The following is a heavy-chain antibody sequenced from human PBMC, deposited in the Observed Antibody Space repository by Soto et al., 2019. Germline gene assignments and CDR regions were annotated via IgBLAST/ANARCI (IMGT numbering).Heavy chain of an antibody. CDR1: GFTVSSKY. Sequence: PGGSLRLSCAASGFTVSSKYMSWVRQAPGKGLEWVSLIQNVGPTYYADSVKGRFTISRDTSENTVHLQMDSLRAEDTAVYYCSRADVLCDGGRCYGVPLDVWGKGTKVTVSS. CDR3: SRADVLCDGGRCYGVPLDV. J-gene: IGHJ6*03. CDR2: IQNVGPT. V-gene: IGHV3-66*01. D-gene: IGHD2-15*01.